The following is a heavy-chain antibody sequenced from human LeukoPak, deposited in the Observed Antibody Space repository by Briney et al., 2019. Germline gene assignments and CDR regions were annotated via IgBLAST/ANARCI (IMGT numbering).Heavy chain of an antibody. CDR1: GYSLTNYW. CDR3: ATGASKVTTDFANY. CDR2: IDPSDSYT. J-gene: IGHJ4*02. Sequence: GESLKISFKGSGYSLTNYWISWVRQMPGKGLEWMGRIDPSDSYTKYSPSFEGHVTISVDKSISTAFLQWNSLKASDSAMYYCATGASKVTTDFANYWGQGTQVAVSS. D-gene: IGHD4-17*01. V-gene: IGHV5-10-1*01.